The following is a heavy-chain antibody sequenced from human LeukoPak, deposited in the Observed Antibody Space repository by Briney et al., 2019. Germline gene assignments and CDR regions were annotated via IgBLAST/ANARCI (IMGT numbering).Heavy chain of an antibody. CDR3: ARDRAYSTFDY. CDR2: INGDGSVK. J-gene: IGHJ4*02. Sequence: GGSLRLSCAASGFTFRTSWMSWVRQAPGKGLEWMTNINGDGSVKNYVDSMKGRFTISRDNAENSLYLQMNSLRAEDTAVYFCARDRAYSTFDYWGQGTLVTVSS. D-gene: IGHD3-16*01. V-gene: IGHV3-7*01. CDR1: GFTFRTSW.